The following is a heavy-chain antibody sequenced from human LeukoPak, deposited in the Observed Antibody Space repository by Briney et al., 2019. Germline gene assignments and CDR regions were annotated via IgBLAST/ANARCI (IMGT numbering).Heavy chain of an antibody. CDR2: ISWDSGNQ. J-gene: IGHJ3*01. CDR3: VKDMGFDLLKDAFHV. D-gene: IGHD3-9*01. CDR1: GFSLDDYA. V-gene: IGHV3-9*01. Sequence: AGRSLRLSCVGSGFSLDDYAMHWVRQVPGEGLEWVSSISWDSGNQAYTDSVKGRFTISRDNDKNSLYLQMNSLRPEDTALYYCVKDMGFDLLKDAFHVWGQGTPVTVSS.